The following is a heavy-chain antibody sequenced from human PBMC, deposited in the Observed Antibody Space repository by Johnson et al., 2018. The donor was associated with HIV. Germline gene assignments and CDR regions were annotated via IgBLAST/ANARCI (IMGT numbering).Heavy chain of an antibody. D-gene: IGHD6-19*01. CDR1: GFTFSNYA. V-gene: IGHV3-30-3*01. CDR3: ARAGSTSGWFDAFDI. CDR2: ISYDGSNK. Sequence: QVQLVESGGGVVQPGRYLRLSCAASGFTFSNYAMSWVRQAPGKGLEWVTVISYDGSNKYYADSVKGRFTISRDSSKNTLYLQMNSLRTEDTAAYYCARAGSTSGWFDAFDIWGQGTMVTVSS. J-gene: IGHJ3*02.